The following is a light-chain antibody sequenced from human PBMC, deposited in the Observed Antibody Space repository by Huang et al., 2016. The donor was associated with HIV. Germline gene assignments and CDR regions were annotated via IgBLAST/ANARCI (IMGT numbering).Light chain of an antibody. J-gene: IGKJ1*01. V-gene: IGKV2-28*01. CDR1: QILLHSKGHNY. CDR2: LGS. CDR3: IQALQAGT. Sequence: IVMTHSPLPLPVTPGEPASIPCMSSQILLHSKGHNYLDLYVQRPGQSPQILIYLGSSRACGGPGRFSGRGSGTDCTLESSRVEDEDVGVYYCIQALQAGTFGQGTEVEIK.